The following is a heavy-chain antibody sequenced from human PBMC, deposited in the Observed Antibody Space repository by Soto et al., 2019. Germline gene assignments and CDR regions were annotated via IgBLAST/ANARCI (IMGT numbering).Heavy chain of an antibody. CDR2: IHTYNGNK. Sequence: QVQLVQSGAEVKNPGASVKVSCKASGYTFTRYGISWARQAPGQGLEWLGWIHTYNGNKNYAQNVQGRVTMTTDTTTSTAYMEVWIVLTNVTFIYYCALVYVCVTASPNDVWGQGTTVIVSS. J-gene: IGHJ6*02. V-gene: IGHV1-18*01. CDR3: ALVYVCVTASPNDV. D-gene: IGHD2-8*01. CDR1: GYTFTRYG.